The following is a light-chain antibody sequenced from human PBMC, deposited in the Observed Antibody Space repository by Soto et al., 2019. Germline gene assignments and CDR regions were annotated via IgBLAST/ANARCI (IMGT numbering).Light chain of an antibody. V-gene: IGKV3D-15*01. J-gene: IGKJ4*01. CDR2: GAS. CDR1: QSVYSN. Sequence: IVMTQSPATLSVSPGERATLSCRASQSVYSNLAWYQQKPGQAPRLLIFGASTRATGIPARFSGSGSGTEFTLAISSLQSEDFGVYYCHQYNNWPPLTFGGGTKVEIK. CDR3: HQYNNWPPLT.